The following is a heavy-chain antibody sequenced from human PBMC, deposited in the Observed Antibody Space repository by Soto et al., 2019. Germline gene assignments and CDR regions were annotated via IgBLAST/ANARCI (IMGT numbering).Heavy chain of an antibody. CDR2: ISYDGSNK. J-gene: IGHJ6*02. CDR1: GFTFSSYA. CDR3: ARGTYYDFWSGYYTYYYYYGMDV. Sequence: GSLRLSCAASGFTFSSYAMHWVRQAPGKGLEWLAVISYDGSNKYYADSVKGRFTISRGNSKNTLYLQMNSLRAEDTAVYYCARGTYYDFWSGYYTYYYYYGMDVWGQGTTVTVS. D-gene: IGHD3-3*01. V-gene: IGHV3-30-3*01.